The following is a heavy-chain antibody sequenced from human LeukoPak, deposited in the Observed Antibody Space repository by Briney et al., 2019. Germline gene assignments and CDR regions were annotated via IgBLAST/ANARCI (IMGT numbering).Heavy chain of an antibody. V-gene: IGHV3-48*04. CDR2: ISSSGSTI. D-gene: IGHD4-17*01. J-gene: IGHJ2*01. CDR1: GFTFSTSG. Sequence: GGSLRLSCAASGFTFSTSGMNWVRQAPGKGLEWVSYISSSGSTIYYADSVKGRFTISRDNAKNSLYLQMNSLRAEDTAVYYCAMTVTTYWYFDLWGRGTLVTVSS. CDR3: AMTVTTYWYFDL.